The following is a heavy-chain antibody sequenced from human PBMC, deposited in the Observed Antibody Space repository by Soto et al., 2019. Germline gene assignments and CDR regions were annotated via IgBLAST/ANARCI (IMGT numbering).Heavy chain of an antibody. CDR1: GFTFSTYT. Sequence: ESGGGLVKPGGSLRLSCAASGFTFSTYTMNWVRQAPGKGLEWVSSISSTSSYIYYADSVKVRFTISRDNAKNSLYLQMNSLGAEATAVYYCAREGSLDYWGQGTLVTVSS. CDR2: ISSTSSYI. CDR3: AREGSLDY. J-gene: IGHJ4*02. V-gene: IGHV3-21*01.